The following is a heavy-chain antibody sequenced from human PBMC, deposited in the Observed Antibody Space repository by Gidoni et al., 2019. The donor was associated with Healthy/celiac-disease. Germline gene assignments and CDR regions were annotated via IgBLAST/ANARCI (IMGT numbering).Heavy chain of an antibody. CDR2: IYHSGST. CDR1: GYYISSGYY. J-gene: IGHJ5*02. Sequence: QVQLQESGPGLVKPSETMSLTGTVSGYYISSGYYWGWIRQPPGKGLEWIGSIYHSGSTYYNPSLKSRVTISVDTSKNQFSLQLSSVTAADTAVYYCARHFRFASNWFDPWGQGTLVTVSS. V-gene: IGHV4-38-2*02. CDR3: ARHFRFASNWFDP. D-gene: IGHD2-21*01.